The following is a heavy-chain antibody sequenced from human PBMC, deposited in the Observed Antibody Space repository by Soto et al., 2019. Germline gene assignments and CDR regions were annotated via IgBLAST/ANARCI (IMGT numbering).Heavy chain of an antibody. CDR2: IIPILGIA. Sequence: SSVKVSCKASGGTFSSYAISWVRQAPGQGLEWMGRIIPILGIANYAQKFQGRVTITADKSTSTAYMELSSLRSEDTAVYYCASPDRYCSGGSCPSNAYYGMDVWG. J-gene: IGHJ6*02. D-gene: IGHD2-15*01. CDR3: ASPDRYCSGGSCPSNAYYGMDV. CDR1: GGTFSSYA. V-gene: IGHV1-69*04.